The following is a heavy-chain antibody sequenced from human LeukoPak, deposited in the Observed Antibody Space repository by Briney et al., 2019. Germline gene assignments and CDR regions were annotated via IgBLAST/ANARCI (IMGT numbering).Heavy chain of an antibody. CDR3: ARESDYYDSSGYYYVTDY. Sequence: GGSLSLSCAASGFTFSSYSMNWVRQAPGKGLEWVSSISSSSSYIYYADSVKGRFTISRDNAKNSLYLQMNCLRAEDTAVYYCARESDYYDSSGYYYVTDYWGQGTLVTVSS. J-gene: IGHJ4*02. V-gene: IGHV3-21*01. CDR1: GFTFSSYS. D-gene: IGHD3-22*01. CDR2: ISSSSSYI.